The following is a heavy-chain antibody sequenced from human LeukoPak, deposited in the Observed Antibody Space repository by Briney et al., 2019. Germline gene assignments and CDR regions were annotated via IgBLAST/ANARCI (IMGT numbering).Heavy chain of an antibody. CDR3: ARGRPSIAAHPFNWFDP. Sequence: SETLSLTCAVYGGSFSGYYWSWIRQPPGKGLEWIGEINHSGSTNYNPSLKSRVTISVDTSKNQFSLKLSSVTAADTAVYYCARGRPSIAAHPFNWFDPWGQGTLVTVSS. CDR1: GGSFSGYY. CDR2: INHSGST. J-gene: IGHJ5*02. D-gene: IGHD6-6*01. V-gene: IGHV4-34*01.